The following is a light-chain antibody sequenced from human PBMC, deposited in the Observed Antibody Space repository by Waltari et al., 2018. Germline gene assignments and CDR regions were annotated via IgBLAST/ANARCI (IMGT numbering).Light chain of an antibody. Sequence: DIQMTQSPSTLSASIGDRVTITCRASQSLSNWLAWYQQKPGKAPKRLIYGASSLESGVPSRFSGSGSGTEFTLTIRSLQPEDFVFYFCQQSYSAPPSFGGGTKVDVK. J-gene: IGKJ4*01. CDR1: QSLSNW. V-gene: IGKV1-5*01. CDR3: QQSYSAPPS. CDR2: GAS.